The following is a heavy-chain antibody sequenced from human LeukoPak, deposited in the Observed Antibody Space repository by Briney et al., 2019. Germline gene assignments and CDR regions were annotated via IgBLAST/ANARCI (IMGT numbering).Heavy chain of an antibody. D-gene: IGHD6-13*01. V-gene: IGHV4-39*06. J-gene: IGHJ6*02. CDR1: GGSISSTTYY. Sequence: SETLSLTCTVSGGSISSTTYYWGWIRQPPGKGLEWIGSIYFSGSTYYNPSLKSRVTISVDTSKNQFPLNLRSVTAADTAVYYRARLGRGSNWPTNGMDVWGQGTTVTVSS. CDR3: ARLGRGSNWPTNGMDV. CDR2: IYFSGST.